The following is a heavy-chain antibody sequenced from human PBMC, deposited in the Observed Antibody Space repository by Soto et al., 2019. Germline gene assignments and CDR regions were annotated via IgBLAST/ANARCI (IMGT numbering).Heavy chain of an antibody. Sequence: LRLSCAASGFTFSSSAMSWVRQAPGKGLEWVSAISGSGGSTYYADSVKGRFTISRDNSKNTLYLQMNSLRAEDTAVYYCAGYYDFWSGYQQNWFDPWGQGTLVTVSS. D-gene: IGHD3-3*01. CDR2: ISGSGGST. CDR3: AGYYDFWSGYQQNWFDP. J-gene: IGHJ5*02. V-gene: IGHV3-23*01. CDR1: GFTFSSSA.